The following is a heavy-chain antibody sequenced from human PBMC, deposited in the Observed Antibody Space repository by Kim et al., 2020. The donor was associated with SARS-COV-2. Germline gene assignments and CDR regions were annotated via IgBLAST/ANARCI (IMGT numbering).Heavy chain of an antibody. D-gene: IGHD3-3*01. CDR1: GFSFTNNA. CDR3: AKDLWGFSAIDY. J-gene: IGHJ4*02. Sequence: GGSLRLSCAASGFSFTNNAMNWVRQAPWKGLEWVAGIGGDDRTYYADSVNGRFTISRDNSKSTLYLQLNTLRADDTARYYCAKDLWGFSAIDYWGRGTLVTVSS. V-gene: IGHV3-23*01. CDR2: IGGDDRT.